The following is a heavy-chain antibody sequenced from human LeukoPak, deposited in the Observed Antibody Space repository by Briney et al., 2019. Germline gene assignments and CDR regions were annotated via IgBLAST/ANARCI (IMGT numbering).Heavy chain of an antibody. D-gene: IGHD3-22*01. CDR3: AKERRHGMYYYDSSGYSDAFDI. Sequence: PGGSLRLSCAASGFTFSSYGMHWVRQAPGKGQEWVAVISYGGSNKYYADSVKGRLTISRDNSKNTLYLQMNSLRAEDTAVYYCAKERRHGMYYYDSSGYSDAFDIWGQGTMVTVSS. CDR2: ISYGGSNK. V-gene: IGHV3-30*18. CDR1: GFTFSSYG. J-gene: IGHJ3*02.